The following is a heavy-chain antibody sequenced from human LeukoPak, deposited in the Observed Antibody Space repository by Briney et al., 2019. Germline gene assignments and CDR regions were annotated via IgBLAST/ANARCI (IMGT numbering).Heavy chain of an antibody. V-gene: IGHV4-61*02. Sequence: SETLSLTCTVSGGSISSGSYYWSWIRRPAGKGLEWIGRIYTSGSTNYNPSLRSRVTISVDTSKNQFSLKLSSVTAADTAVYYCARTSSGVSDGMDVWGQGTTVTVSS. CDR1: GGSISSGSYY. CDR3: ARTSSGVSDGMDV. D-gene: IGHD3-22*01. CDR2: IYTSGST. J-gene: IGHJ6*02.